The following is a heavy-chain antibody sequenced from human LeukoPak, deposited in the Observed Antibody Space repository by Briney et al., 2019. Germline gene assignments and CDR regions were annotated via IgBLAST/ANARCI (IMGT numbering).Heavy chain of an antibody. J-gene: IGHJ4*02. D-gene: IGHD3-10*01. Sequence: GRSLRLSCAASGFTFSSYGMHGVRQAPGKGLEGVAVIWYDGSNKYYADSVKGRFAISRDNSKNTLYLQMNSLRAEDTAVYYCARYGEGFDYWGQGTLVTVSS. V-gene: IGHV3-33*01. CDR1: GFTFSSYG. CDR2: IWYDGSNK. CDR3: ARYGEGFDY.